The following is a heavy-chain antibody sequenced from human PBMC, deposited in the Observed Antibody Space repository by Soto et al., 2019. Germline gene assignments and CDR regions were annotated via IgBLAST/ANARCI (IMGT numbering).Heavy chain of an antibody. D-gene: IGHD6-13*01. CDR2: IIPIFGTT. CDR1: GGTFSSYA. V-gene: IGHV1-69*15. Sequence: QVQLVQSGAEVKKPGSSMKVSCKASGGTFSSYAISWVRQAPGQGLEWMGRIIPIFGTTSYAQKFQGRVTITADESTSTASMELSSLRSDDTAVYYCAREVGSTWYVRLDPWGQGTLVTVSS. CDR3: AREVGSTWYVRLDP. J-gene: IGHJ5*02.